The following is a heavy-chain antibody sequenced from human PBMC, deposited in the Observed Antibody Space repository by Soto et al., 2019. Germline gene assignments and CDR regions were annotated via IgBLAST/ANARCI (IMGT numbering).Heavy chain of an antibody. V-gene: IGHV1-18*04. Sequence: ASVKVSCKASGYTFTSYGISWVRQAPGQGLEWMGWISAYNGNTNYAQKLQGRVTMTTDTSTSTAYIELRSLRSDDTAVYYCAREKMGYSYGLVDYWGQGTLVTVSS. D-gene: IGHD5-18*01. CDR3: AREKMGYSYGLVDY. CDR1: GYTFTSYG. J-gene: IGHJ4*02. CDR2: ISAYNGNT.